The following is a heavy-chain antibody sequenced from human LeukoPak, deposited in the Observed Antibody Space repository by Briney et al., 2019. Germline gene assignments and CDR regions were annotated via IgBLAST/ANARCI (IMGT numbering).Heavy chain of an antibody. V-gene: IGHV1-18*01. D-gene: IGHD3-16*01. CDR3: ARDRAPAPGENWFDP. J-gene: IGHJ5*02. Sequence: ASVKVSCTASGYTFTSYGISWVRQAPGQGLEWMGWISAYNGNTNYAQKLQGRVTMTTDTSTSTAYMELRSLRSDDTAVYYCARDRAPAPGENWFDPWGQGTLVTVSS. CDR2: ISAYNGNT. CDR1: GYTFTSYG.